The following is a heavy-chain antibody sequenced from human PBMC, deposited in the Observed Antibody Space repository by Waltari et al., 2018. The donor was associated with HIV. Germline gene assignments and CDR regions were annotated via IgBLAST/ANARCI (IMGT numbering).Heavy chain of an antibody. Sequence: EVHLVESGGGVVKRGGSLRLSCAAPGVPFGSSRMTWVRQAPGKGLEWVSSISSSSNFIYYADSVKGRFTISRDNAKNSLYLQMNSLRAEDTAVYYCARDGGSPPNRWFDPWGQGTLVTVSS. CDR2: ISSSSNFI. CDR3: ARDGGSPPNRWFDP. D-gene: IGHD1-26*01. V-gene: IGHV3-21*01. J-gene: IGHJ5*02. CDR1: GVPFGSSR.